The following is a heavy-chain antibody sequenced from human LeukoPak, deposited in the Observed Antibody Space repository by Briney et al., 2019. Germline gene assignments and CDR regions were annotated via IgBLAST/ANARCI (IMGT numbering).Heavy chain of an antibody. D-gene: IGHD3-3*01. J-gene: IGHJ6*02. V-gene: IGHV3-33*01. Sequence: GGSLRLSCAASGFTFSSYGMHWVRQAPGKGLEWVAVIWYDGSNKYYADSVKGRFTISSDNSKNTLYLQMNSLRAEDTAVYYCARDPPIFGVGTNYYYGMDVWGQGTTVTVSS. CDR3: ARDPPIFGVGTNYYYGMDV. CDR1: GFTFSSYG. CDR2: IWYDGSNK.